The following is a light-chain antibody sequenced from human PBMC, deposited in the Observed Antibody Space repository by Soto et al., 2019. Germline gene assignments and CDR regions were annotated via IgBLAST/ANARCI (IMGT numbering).Light chain of an antibody. CDR1: QSVANSH. Sequence: PVTLYFSPGERATLSCRASQSVANSHVAWYQQKPGQAPRLLIYDTSSRASGIPDRFSGSGSGTDFTLTISRLETEDFAVFYCQQYGTSEIIFGQGTRLEIK. CDR2: DTS. V-gene: IGKV3-20*01. J-gene: IGKJ5*01. CDR3: QQYGTSEII.